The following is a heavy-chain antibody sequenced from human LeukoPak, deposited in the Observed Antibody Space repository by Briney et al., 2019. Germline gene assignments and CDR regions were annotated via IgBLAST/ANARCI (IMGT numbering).Heavy chain of an antibody. CDR1: GYTFTGFY. CDR2: INPNSGGT. J-gene: IGHJ6*03. V-gene: IGHV1-2*02. Sequence: ASVKVSCKASGYTFTGFYMHWVRQAPGQGREWMGWINPNSGGTNYAQKFQGRVTMTRDTSISTAYMELSRLRSDDTAVYYCAKNGDRGAYCSGGSCYPYYYYYMDVWGKGTTVTISS. D-gene: IGHD2-15*01. CDR3: AKNGDRGAYCSGGSCYPYYYYYMDV.